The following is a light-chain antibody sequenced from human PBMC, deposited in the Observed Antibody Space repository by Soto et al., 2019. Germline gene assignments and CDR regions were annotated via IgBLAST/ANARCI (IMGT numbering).Light chain of an antibody. CDR3: QVWDSSSAHPV. CDR1: NIGSNS. J-gene: IGLJ1*01. CDR2: DDS. V-gene: IGLV3-21*02. Sequence: SYELTQPPSVSVAPGQTARVSCGGNNIGSNSVHWYQQKPGQAPVLVLYDDSDRPSGIPERFSGSNSGNTATLTISGVEAGDEADYYCQVWDSSSAHPVFGTGTKLTVL.